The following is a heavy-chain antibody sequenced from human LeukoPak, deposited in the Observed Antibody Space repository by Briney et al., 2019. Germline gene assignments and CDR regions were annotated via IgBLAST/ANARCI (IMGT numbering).Heavy chain of an antibody. J-gene: IGHJ2*01. V-gene: IGHV3-33*01. CDR1: GFTFSNYG. CDR2: IWYDGSNK. CDR3: ARPLYSGSYYDWYFDL. Sequence: PGGSLRLSCAASGFTFSNYGMHWARQAPGKGLEWVAIIWYDGSNKYYPDSVKGRFTVSRDNSKNTLYPQMNSLRAEDTGVYYCARPLYSGSYYDWYFDLWGRGTLVTVSS. D-gene: IGHD1-26*01.